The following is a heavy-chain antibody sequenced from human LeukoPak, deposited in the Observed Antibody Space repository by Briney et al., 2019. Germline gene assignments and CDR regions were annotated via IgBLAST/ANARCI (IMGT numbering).Heavy chain of an antibody. Sequence: SVKFSCKASGGTFSSYAISWVRQAPGQGLEWMGRIIPILGIANYAQKFQGRVTITADKSTSTAYMELSSLRAEDTAVYYCAKVNEDKYYYDSSGYYFFDYWGQGTLVTVSS. D-gene: IGHD3-22*01. CDR1: GGTFSSYA. CDR2: IIPILGIA. J-gene: IGHJ4*02. CDR3: AKVNEDKYYYDSSGYYFFDY. V-gene: IGHV1-69*04.